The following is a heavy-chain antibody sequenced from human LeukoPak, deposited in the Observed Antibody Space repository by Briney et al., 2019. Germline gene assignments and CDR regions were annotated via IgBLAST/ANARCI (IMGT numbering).Heavy chain of an antibody. V-gene: IGHV1-8*01. CDR1: GYTFTSYD. J-gene: IGHJ4*02. CDR3: ARRVAARRVDDY. CDR2: MNPNSGNT. Sequence: EASVTVSCTASGYTFTSYDINWVRQATGQGLEWMGWMNPNSGNTGYAQKFQGRVTMTRNTSISTAYMELSSLRSEDTAVYYCARRVAARRVDDYWGQGTLVTVSS. D-gene: IGHD6-6*01.